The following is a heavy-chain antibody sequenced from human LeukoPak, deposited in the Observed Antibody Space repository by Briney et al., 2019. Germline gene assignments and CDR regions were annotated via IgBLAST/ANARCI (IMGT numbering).Heavy chain of an antibody. CDR3: ARYQADISSWPPYYYGMDV. CDR1: GFSFKDTG. Sequence: PGGSLRLSCAASGFSFKDTGMHWVRQAPGKSPEWLTIIWYEGSTKYYAAYVKGRFTVSRDNAKNSLYLQMNSLRAEDTAVYYCARYQADISSWPPYYYGMDVWGQGTTVTVSS. J-gene: IGHJ6*02. D-gene: IGHD6-13*01. V-gene: IGHV3-33*01. CDR2: IWYEGSTK.